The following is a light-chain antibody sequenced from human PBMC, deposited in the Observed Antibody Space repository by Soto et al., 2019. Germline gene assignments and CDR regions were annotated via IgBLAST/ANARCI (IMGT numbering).Light chain of an antibody. CDR2: AAS. J-gene: IGKJ4*01. V-gene: IGKV1-39*01. CDR1: QSISIY. Sequence: DIQMTQSPSSLSASVGDRVTITCRASQSISIYLNWYQQKPGKAPKLLIYAASSLQSGVPSRFSGSGSGTDFTLTINSLQPEDFATYSCQQSYSTPLTFGGGTKVDIK. CDR3: QQSYSTPLT.